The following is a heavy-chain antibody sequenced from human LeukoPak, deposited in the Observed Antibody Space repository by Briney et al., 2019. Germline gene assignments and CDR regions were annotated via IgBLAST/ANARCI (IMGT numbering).Heavy chain of an antibody. Sequence: ASVKVSCKTSGYTFTTYDINWVRQAPGQGLEWMGRISAYNGYTNYGQKFQGRVTMTTDTSTNTIYMELRSLRSDDTAVYYCARVGTGTRSFDSWGQGTLVTVSS. V-gene: IGHV1-18*01. CDR2: ISAYNGYT. CDR1: GYTFTTYD. D-gene: IGHD1/OR15-1a*01. CDR3: ARVGTGTRSFDS. J-gene: IGHJ4*02.